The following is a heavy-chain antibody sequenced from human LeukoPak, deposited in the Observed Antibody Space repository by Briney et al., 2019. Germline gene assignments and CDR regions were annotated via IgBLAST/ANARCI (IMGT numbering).Heavy chain of an antibody. V-gene: IGHV1-18*01. J-gene: IGHJ4*02. Sequence: ASVTVSCKASGYTFTSYGISWVRQAPGQGLEWMGWISAYNGNTNYAQKPQGRVTMTTDTSTSTAYMELRSLRSDGTAVYYCARDRDGYNGGDYWGQGTLVTVSS. D-gene: IGHD5-24*01. CDR3: ARDRDGYNGGDY. CDR1: GYTFTSYG. CDR2: ISAYNGNT.